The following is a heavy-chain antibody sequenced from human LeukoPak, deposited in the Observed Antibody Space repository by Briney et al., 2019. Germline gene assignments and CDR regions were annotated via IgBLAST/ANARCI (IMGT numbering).Heavy chain of an antibody. Sequence: GGSLRLSCAASGFTFTRFNMNWVRQAPGKGLELVSSITTSGTYIYYADSVKGRFTISRDNAKNSLYLQMNSLRAEDTAVYYCSGGVYGYNAFDYWGQGTLVRVSS. CDR3: SGGVYGYNAFDY. J-gene: IGHJ4*02. CDR2: ITTSGTYI. D-gene: IGHD5/OR15-5a*01. CDR1: GFTFTRFN. V-gene: IGHV3-21*06.